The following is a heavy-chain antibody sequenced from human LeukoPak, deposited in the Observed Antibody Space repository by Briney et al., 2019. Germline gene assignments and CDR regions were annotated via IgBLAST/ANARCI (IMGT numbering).Heavy chain of an antibody. Sequence: PGGSLRLSCAASGFTFSSYSMNWVRQAPGKGLEWVGFIRSKAYGGTTEYAASVKGRFTISRDDSKSIAYLQMNSLETEDTAVYYCTRGRNKSIAVAGDPVDYWGQGTLVTVSS. V-gene: IGHV3-49*04. CDR3: TRGRNKSIAVAGDPVDY. J-gene: IGHJ4*02. CDR2: IRSKAYGGTT. CDR1: GFTFSSYS. D-gene: IGHD6-19*01.